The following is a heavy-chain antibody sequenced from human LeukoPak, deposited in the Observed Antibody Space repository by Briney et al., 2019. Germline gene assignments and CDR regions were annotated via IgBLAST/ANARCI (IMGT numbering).Heavy chain of an antibody. V-gene: IGHV3-7*03. Sequence: PGGSLRLSCAASGFTFDSFWMHWVRQTPGKGLEWVANINQDGTETYYVDSVKGRFTISRDNSKNTLYLQMNSLRAEDTAVYYCAKRAAGVGGSYEGLPGGIDYWGQGTLVTVSS. J-gene: IGHJ4*02. D-gene: IGHD1-26*01. CDR2: INQDGTET. CDR1: GFTFDSFW. CDR3: AKRAAGVGGSYEGLPGGIDY.